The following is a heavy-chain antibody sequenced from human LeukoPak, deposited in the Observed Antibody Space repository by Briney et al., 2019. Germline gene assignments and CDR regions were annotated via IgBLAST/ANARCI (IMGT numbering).Heavy chain of an antibody. J-gene: IGHJ4*02. V-gene: IGHV3-23*01. D-gene: IGHD3-22*01. CDR1: GFTFSSYA. CDR2: ITSGGST. CDR3: ASIPTYYFESSRDY. Sequence: GGSLRLSCAASGFTFSSYAMNWVRQAPGEGLEWVSTITSGGSTYYADSVKGRFTISRDNSKNTVYVQMNSLRAEDTAVYYCASIPTYYFESSRDYWGQGTLVTVSS.